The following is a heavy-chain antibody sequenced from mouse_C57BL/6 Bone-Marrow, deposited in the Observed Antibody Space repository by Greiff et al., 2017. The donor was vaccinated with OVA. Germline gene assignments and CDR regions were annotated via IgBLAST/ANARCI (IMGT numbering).Heavy chain of an antibody. CDR3: TRDDPSYYDYDGAMDY. CDR1: GFTFSSYA. CDR2: ISSGGDYI. J-gene: IGHJ4*01. D-gene: IGHD2-4*01. V-gene: IGHV5-9-1*02. Sequence: EVKLVESGEGLVKPGGSLKLSCAASGFTFSSYAMSWVRQTPEKRLEWVAYISSGGDYIYYADTVKGRFTISRDNARNTLYLQMSSLKSEDTAMYYCTRDDPSYYDYDGAMDYWGQGTSVTVSS.